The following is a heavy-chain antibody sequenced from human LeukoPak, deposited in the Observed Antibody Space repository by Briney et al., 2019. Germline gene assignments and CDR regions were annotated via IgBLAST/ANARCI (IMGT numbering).Heavy chain of an antibody. D-gene: IGHD5-24*01. Sequence: PGGSLRISCAASGFTFSNYWMHWVRQVPGKGLVWVSRIYRDRSNTDYADSVKGRFIISRDNVKNTLYLQMNSLRADDTAVYYCARDGDAYNFDFWGQGALVTVSS. J-gene: IGHJ4*02. CDR3: ARDGDAYNFDF. V-gene: IGHV3-74*01. CDR1: GFTFSNYW. CDR2: IYRDRSNT.